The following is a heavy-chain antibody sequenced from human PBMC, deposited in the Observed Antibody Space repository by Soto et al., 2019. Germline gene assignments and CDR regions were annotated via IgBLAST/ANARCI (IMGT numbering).Heavy chain of an antibody. CDR1: GGSISSGGYS. Sequence: SETLSLTCAVSGGSISSGGYSWSWIRQPPWKGLEWIGYIYHSGSTYYNPSLKSRVTISVDRSKNQFSLKLSSVTAADTAVYYCARGARPKWTYFDYWGQGXLVTVYS. D-gene: IGHD1-26*01. CDR3: ARGARPKWTYFDY. J-gene: IGHJ4*02. CDR2: IYHSGST. V-gene: IGHV4-30-2*01.